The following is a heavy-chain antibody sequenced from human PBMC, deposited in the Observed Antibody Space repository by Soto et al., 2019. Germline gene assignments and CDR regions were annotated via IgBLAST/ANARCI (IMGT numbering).Heavy chain of an antibody. J-gene: IGHJ4*02. Sequence: EVQLVESGGGLVKPGGSLRLSCAASGFTFSNAWMNWVRQAPGKGLEWVGRLKTKTDGGTTDYAAPVKGRFTISRDDSKNTLYLQMNSLKAEATAVYYCTSAIHCGPGTLVTVSS. CDR3: TSAIH. D-gene: IGHD3-3*01. CDR2: LKTKTDGGTT. V-gene: IGHV3-15*01. CDR1: GFTFSNAW.